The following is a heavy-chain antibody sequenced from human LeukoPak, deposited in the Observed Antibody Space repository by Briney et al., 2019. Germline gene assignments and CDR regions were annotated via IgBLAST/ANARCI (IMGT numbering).Heavy chain of an antibody. CDR1: GYSISSGYY. D-gene: IGHD1-26*01. CDR2: IYHSGST. CDR3: ARDHSGSYWFDP. Sequence: SETLSLTCTVSGYSISSGYYWGWIRQPPGKGLEWIGSIYHSGSTYYNPSLKSRVTISVDTSKNQFSLKLSSVTAADTAVYYCARDHSGSYWFDPWGQGTLVTVSS. V-gene: IGHV4-38-2*02. J-gene: IGHJ5*02.